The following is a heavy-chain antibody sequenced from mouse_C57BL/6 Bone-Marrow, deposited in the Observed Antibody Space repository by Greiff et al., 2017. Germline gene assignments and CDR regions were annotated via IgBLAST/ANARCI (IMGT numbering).Heavy chain of an antibody. CDR1: GFNIKDDY. CDR3: TQTRGWFAY. CDR2: IDPENGDT. Sequence: EVQLQQSGAELVRPGASVKLSCTASGFNIKDDYMHWVKQRPEQGLEWIGWIDPENGDTEDASKFQGKATITADTSSNPAYLQLSSLTSEETAVYYGTQTRGWFAYWGQGTLVTVSA. J-gene: IGHJ3*01. V-gene: IGHV14-4*01.